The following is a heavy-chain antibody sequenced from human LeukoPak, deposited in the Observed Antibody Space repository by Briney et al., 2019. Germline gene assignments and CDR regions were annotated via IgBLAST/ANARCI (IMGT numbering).Heavy chain of an antibody. CDR3: ARFSSSIAVAGTFDY. CDR2: INHSGST. Sequence: SETLSLTCAVYGGSFSGYYWSWIRQPPGKGLEWIGEINHSGSTNYNPSLKSRVTISVDTSKNQFSLKLSSVTAADTAVYYCARFSSSIAVAGTFDYWGQGTLVTVSS. D-gene: IGHD6-19*01. J-gene: IGHJ4*02. CDR1: GGSFSGYY. V-gene: IGHV4-34*01.